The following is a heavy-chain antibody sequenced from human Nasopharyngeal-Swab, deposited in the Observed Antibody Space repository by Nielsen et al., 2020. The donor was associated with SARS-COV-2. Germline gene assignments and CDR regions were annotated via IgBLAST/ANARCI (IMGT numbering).Heavy chain of an antibody. CDR3: AKGYYDFWSGHH. Sequence: VRQAPGKGLEWVSSISSSSSYIYYADSVKGRFTISRDNAKNSLYLQMNSLRAEDTAVYYCAKGYYDFWSGHHWGQGTLVTVSS. J-gene: IGHJ5*02. D-gene: IGHD3-3*01. V-gene: IGHV3-21*01. CDR2: ISSSSSYI.